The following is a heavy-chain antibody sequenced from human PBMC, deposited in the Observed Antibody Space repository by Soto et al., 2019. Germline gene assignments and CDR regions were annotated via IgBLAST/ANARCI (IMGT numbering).Heavy chain of an antibody. D-gene: IGHD3-3*01. J-gene: IGHJ6*02. Sequence: PGGSLRLSCAASGFSFSPAWMNWVRQAPGKGLEWVGLIKSKGGGGTADYAAPVKGRFTISRDDSKNTLYLQMNSLKTEDTAVYYCTTLSITIFGVVLMDVWGQGTTVTVS. CDR1: GFSFSPAW. CDR3: TTLSITIFGVVLMDV. CDR2: IKSKGGGGTA. V-gene: IGHV3-15*07.